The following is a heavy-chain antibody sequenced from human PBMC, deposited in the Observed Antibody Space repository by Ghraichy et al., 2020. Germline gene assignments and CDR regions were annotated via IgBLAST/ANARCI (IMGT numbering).Heavy chain of an antibody. V-gene: IGHV3-33*01. CDR1: GFTFSSYG. Sequence: GESLNISCAASGFTFSSYGMHWVRQAPGKGLEWVAVIWYDGSNKYYADSVKDRFTISRDNSKNTLYLQMNSLRAEDTAVYYCASLYSSGWYSSSDAFDIWGQGTMVTVSS. CDR3: ASLYSSGWYSSSDAFDI. CDR2: IWYDGSNK. J-gene: IGHJ3*02. D-gene: IGHD6-19*01.